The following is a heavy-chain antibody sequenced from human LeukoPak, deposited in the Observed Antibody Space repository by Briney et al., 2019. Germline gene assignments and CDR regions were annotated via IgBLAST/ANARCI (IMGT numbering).Heavy chain of an antibody. Sequence: SETLSLTCTVSGGPISSYYWSWIRQPPGKGLEWIGYIYYSGSTNYNPSLKSRVTISVDTSKNQFSLKLSSVTAADTAVYYCARATPSSGIDYWGQGTLVTVSS. D-gene: IGHD6-19*01. J-gene: IGHJ4*02. CDR3: ARATPSSGIDY. CDR2: IYYSGST. V-gene: IGHV4-59*01. CDR1: GGPISSYY.